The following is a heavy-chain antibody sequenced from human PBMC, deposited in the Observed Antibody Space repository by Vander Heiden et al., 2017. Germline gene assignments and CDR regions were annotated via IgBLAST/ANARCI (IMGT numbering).Heavy chain of an antibody. CDR2: INPDGGNT. D-gene: IGHD6-19*01. V-gene: IGHV1-46*01. CDR1: GYTLTSYY. J-gene: IGHJ4*02. Sequence: QVHLVQSGEEVKKRGGSGRVSCRESGYTLTSYYIHWVRRAPGQGLEWMGRINPDGGNTMYAQKFRGRLTLASDTSTSTVHMELTTLTSGDTGVYYCARDLPLGRNSGWLPNFLGQGSTVTVSS. CDR3: ARDLPLGRNSGWLPNF.